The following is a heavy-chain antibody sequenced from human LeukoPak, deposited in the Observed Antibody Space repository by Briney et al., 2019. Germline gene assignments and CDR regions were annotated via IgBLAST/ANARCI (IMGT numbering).Heavy chain of an antibody. CDR1: GGSFSGYY. Sequence: SETLSLTCAVYGGSFSGYYWSWIRQPLGKGLEWIGEINHSGSTNYNPSLKSRVTISVDTSKNQFSLKLSSVTAADTAVYYCATDSRVGAQDAFDVWGQGTMVTVSS. CDR2: INHSGST. CDR3: ATDSRVGAQDAFDV. J-gene: IGHJ3*01. V-gene: IGHV4-34*01. D-gene: IGHD1-26*01.